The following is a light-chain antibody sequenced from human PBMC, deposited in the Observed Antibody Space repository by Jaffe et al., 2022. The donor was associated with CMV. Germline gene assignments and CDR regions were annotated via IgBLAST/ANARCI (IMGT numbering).Light chain of an antibody. V-gene: IGKV1-9*01. CDR2: AAS. CDR1: QDISNF. J-gene: IGKJ4*01. CDR3: QQLNSYPLT. Sequence: TQLTQSPATLAASVGDRVTITCRASQDISNFLAWYQQKPGEAPKLLIYAASTLPSGVPSRFSGSGSGTEFTLTLSSLQPEDFATYYCQQLNSYPLTFGGGTKVEI.